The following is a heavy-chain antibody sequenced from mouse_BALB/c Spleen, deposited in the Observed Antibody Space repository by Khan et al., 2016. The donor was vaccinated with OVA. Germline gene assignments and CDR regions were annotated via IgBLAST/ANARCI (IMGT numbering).Heavy chain of an antibody. V-gene: IGHV3-5*02. Sequence: EVKLEESGPGLVKPSQTVSLTCTVTGISITSGNYRWSWIRQFPGNKLEWIGNIYYSGTVTYNPSLTSRTTITRDTSKNQFFLEMNSLTAEDTATYYCARDYGSLYWYFDGWGAGTTVTVSS. CDR2: IYYSGTV. CDR3: ARDYGSLYWYFDG. D-gene: IGHD1-1*01. J-gene: IGHJ1*01. CDR1: GISITSGNYR.